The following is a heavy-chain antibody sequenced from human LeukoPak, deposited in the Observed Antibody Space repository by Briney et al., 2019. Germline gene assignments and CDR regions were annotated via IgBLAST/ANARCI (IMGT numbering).Heavy chain of an antibody. CDR3: ATYLRGSGSYYNVGFDY. J-gene: IGHJ4*02. CDR1: GYTLTELS. D-gene: IGHD3-10*01. V-gene: IGHV1-24*01. Sequence: GASVKVSCKVSGYTLTELSMHWVRQAPGKGLEWMGGFDPEDGETIYAQKFQGRVTMTEDTSTDTAYMELSSLRSEDTAVYYCATYLRGSGSYYNVGFDYWGQGALVTVSS. CDR2: FDPEDGET.